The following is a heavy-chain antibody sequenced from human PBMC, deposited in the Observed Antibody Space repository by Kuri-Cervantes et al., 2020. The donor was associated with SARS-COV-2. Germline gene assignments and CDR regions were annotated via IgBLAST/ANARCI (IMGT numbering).Heavy chain of an antibody. CDR3: ARGGYCSGGSCYSVYYYYYGMDV. Sequence: GGSLRLSCAASGFTFSSFSMNWVRQAQGKGLEWVSSISSSSSYIYYADSVKGRFTISRDNSKNSLYLQMNSLRAEDTAVYYCARGGYCSGGSCYSVYYYYYGMDVWGQGTTVTVSS. D-gene: IGHD2-15*01. CDR1: GFTFSSFS. V-gene: IGHV3-21*01. CDR2: ISSSSSYI. J-gene: IGHJ6*02.